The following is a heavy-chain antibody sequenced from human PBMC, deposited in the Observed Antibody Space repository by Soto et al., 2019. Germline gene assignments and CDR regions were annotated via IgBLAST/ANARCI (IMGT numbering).Heavy chain of an antibody. D-gene: IGHD3-22*01. CDR2: ISVYSGNT. Sequence: VKVSYKASGYTFNSYGISWVRQAPGQGLEWMVWISVYSGNTNYAQKVEGRVTLTADTATSTAYMELRSLKTDDTALYYCATAPRTYYYDSSRSPIDYWGPGTLVTVSS. V-gene: IGHV1-18*01. CDR3: ATAPRTYYYDSSRSPIDY. CDR1: GYTFNSYG. J-gene: IGHJ4*02.